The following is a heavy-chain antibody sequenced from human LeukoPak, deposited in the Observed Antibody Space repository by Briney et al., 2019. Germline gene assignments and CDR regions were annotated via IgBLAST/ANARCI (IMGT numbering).Heavy chain of an antibody. V-gene: IGHV3-49*03. CDR3: TRGYDVLTGLSYFDY. CDR2: IGSKPYGGTT. CDR1: GFTFGDYA. J-gene: IGHJ4*02. Sequence: GGSLRLSCTASGFTFGDYAMSWFRQAPGKGLEWVGFIGSKPYGGTTEYAASVKGRFTISRDDSKTIAYLQMNSLKTEDTAVYYCTRGYDVLTGLSYFDYWGQGALVTVSS. D-gene: IGHD3-9*01.